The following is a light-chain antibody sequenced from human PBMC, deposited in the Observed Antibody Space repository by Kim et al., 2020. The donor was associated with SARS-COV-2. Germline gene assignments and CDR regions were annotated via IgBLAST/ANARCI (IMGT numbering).Light chain of an antibody. CDR1: NIGGHS. Sequence: YELTQPPSVSVAPGQTARITCGGNNIGGHSVHWYQQKPGQAPVLVIYYDSDRPSGIPERFSGSKAATTATLTISRVEAGDEADYYCQVWDTDTDDYVFGAGTKVTVL. V-gene: IGLV3-21*01. CDR3: QVWDTDTDDYV. J-gene: IGLJ1*01. CDR2: YDS.